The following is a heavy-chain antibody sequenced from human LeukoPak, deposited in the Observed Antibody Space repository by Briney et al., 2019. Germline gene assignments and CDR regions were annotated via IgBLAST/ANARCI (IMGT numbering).Heavy chain of an antibody. V-gene: IGHV3-11*04. CDR3: AKVDYDMGPGAFDI. Sequence: KPGGSLRLSCAASGFTFSDYYMSWIRQAPGKGLEWVSYISSSGSTIYYADSVKGRFTISRDNAKNSLYLQMNSLRAEDTAVYYCAKVDYDMGPGAFDIWGQGTMVTVSS. D-gene: IGHD3-9*01. CDR1: GFTFSDYY. J-gene: IGHJ3*02. CDR2: ISSSGSTI.